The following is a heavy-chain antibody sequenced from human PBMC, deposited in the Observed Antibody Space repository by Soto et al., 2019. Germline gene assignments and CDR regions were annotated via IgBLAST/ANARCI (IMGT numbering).Heavy chain of an antibody. J-gene: IGHJ4*02. Sequence: PSETLGLTCTVADGSIRSGDDYWSWIRQPPGKGLEWIGYIYYSGSTYYNPSLKSRVTISVDTSKNQFSLKLSSVTAADTAVYYCARPGAARVFDYRGQGTPVHGFS. CDR3: ARPGAARVFDY. D-gene: IGHD6-6*01. CDR2: IYYSGST. CDR1: DGSIRSGDDY. V-gene: IGHV4-30-4*01.